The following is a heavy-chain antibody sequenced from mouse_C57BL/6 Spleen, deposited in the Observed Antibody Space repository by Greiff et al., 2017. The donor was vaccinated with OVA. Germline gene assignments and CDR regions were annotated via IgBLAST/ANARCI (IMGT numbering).Heavy chain of an antibody. V-gene: IGHV1-64*01. J-gene: IGHJ4*01. D-gene: IGHD1-1*01. CDR2: IHPNSGST. CDR3: AREIYYGSLYAMDY. Sequence: QVQLQQPGAELVKPGASVKLSCKASGYTFTSYWMHWVKQRPGQGLEWIGMIHPNSGSTNYNENFKSKATLTVDKSSSTAYMQLSSLTSEDSAVYYCAREIYYGSLYAMDYWGQGTSVTVSS. CDR1: GYTFTSYW.